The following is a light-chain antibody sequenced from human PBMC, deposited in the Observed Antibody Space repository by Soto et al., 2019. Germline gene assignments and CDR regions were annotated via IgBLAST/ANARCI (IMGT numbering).Light chain of an antibody. CDR1: QSVSSY. CDR2: DAS. CDR3: QQRSTGIT. V-gene: IGKV3-11*01. J-gene: IGKJ5*01. Sequence: LTQSPATLSLSPGERATLSCRASQSVSSYLAWYQQKPGLAPRLLIYDASNRATGIPARFSGSGSGTDFTLTISSLEPEDFAVYYCQQRSTGITFGQGTRLEIK.